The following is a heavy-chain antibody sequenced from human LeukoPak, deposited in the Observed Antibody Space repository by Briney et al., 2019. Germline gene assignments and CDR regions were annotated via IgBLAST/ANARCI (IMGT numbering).Heavy chain of an antibody. CDR2: ISAYNGNT. CDR1: GYTFTSYG. Sequence: GASVKVSCKASGYTFTSYGISWVRQAPGQGLEWMGWISAYNGNTNYAQKLQGRVTMTTDTSTSTAYMELRSLRSDDTAVYYCARVSPPWYCSGGSCSNYFDYWGQGTLVTVSS. CDR3: ARVSPPWYCSGGSCSNYFDY. D-gene: IGHD2-15*01. J-gene: IGHJ4*02. V-gene: IGHV1-18*01.